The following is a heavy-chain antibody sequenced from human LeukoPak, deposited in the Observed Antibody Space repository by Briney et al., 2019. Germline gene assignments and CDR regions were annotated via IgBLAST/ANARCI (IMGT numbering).Heavy chain of an antibody. D-gene: IGHD6-6*01. CDR2: ISSSSSTI. V-gene: IGHV3-48*02. Sequence: PGGSLRLSCAASGFTFSSYSMNWVRQAPGKGLEWVSYISSSSSTIYYADSVKGRFTISRDNAKNSLYLQMSSLRDEDTAVYYCARSMAYGDYWGQGTLVTVSS. CDR1: GFTFSSYS. J-gene: IGHJ4*02. CDR3: ARSMAYGDY.